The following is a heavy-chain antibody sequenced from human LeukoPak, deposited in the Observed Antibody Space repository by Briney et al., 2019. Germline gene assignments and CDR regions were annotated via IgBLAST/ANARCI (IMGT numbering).Heavy chain of an antibody. CDR2: IIPIFGTA. CDR3: AREGGENYGSGSYYSDY. Sequence: SVKVSCKASGGTFSSYAISWVRQAPGQGLEWMGGIIPIFGTANYAQKFQGRVTITADKSTSTAYMELSSLRSEDTAVYYCAREGGENYGSGSYYSDYWGQGTLVTVSS. D-gene: IGHD3-10*01. CDR1: GGTFSSYA. V-gene: IGHV1-69*06. J-gene: IGHJ4*02.